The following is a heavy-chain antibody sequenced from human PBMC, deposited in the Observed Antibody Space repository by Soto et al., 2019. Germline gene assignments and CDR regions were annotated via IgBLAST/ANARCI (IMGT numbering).Heavy chain of an antibody. D-gene: IGHD2-2*01. CDR3: ARAWSSTSCYFDD. V-gene: IGHV4-59*01. Sequence: SETLSLTCTVSGGSISSYYWSWIRQPPGKGLEWIGYIYYSGSTNYNPSLKSRVTISVDTSKNQFSLKLSSVTAADTAVYYCARAWSSTSCYFDDWGQGTLVPVSS. J-gene: IGHJ4*02. CDR1: GGSISSYY. CDR2: IYYSGST.